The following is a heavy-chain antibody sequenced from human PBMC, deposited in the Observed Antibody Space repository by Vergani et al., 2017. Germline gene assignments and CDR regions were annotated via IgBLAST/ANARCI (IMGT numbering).Heavy chain of an antibody. J-gene: IGHJ4*02. CDR3: ARGGLGYCTNGVCYPFDY. CDR1: GGSISSSSYY. CDR2: IYYSGST. D-gene: IGHD2-8*01. V-gene: IGHV4-39*07. Sequence: QLQLQESGPGLVKPSETLSLTCTVSGGSISSSSYYWGWIRQPPGKGLEWIGSIYYSGSTYYNPSLKSRVTISVDTSKNQFSLKLSSVTAADTAVYYCARGGLGYCTNGVCYPFDYWGQGTLVTVSS.